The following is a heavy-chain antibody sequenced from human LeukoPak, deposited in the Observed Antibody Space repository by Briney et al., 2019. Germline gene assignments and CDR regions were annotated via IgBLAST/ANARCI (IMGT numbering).Heavy chain of an antibody. Sequence: PGGSLRLSCAASGFTFSDYYMSWIRQAPGKGLEWISYISSSSDYTNYADSVKGRFTISRDNAKNSLYLQMNSLKIEDTAVYYCARGHKGFDYWGQGTLVTVSS. J-gene: IGHJ4*02. CDR1: GFTFSDYY. CDR3: ARGHKGFDY. CDR2: ISSSSDYT. V-gene: IGHV3-11*05.